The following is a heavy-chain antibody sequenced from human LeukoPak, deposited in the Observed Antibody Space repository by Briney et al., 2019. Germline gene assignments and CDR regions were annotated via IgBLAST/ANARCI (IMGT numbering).Heavy chain of an antibody. D-gene: IGHD2-2*01. J-gene: IGHJ6*02. CDR1: GYTFTGYY. Sequence: ASVKVSCKASGYTFTGYYMHWVRQARGQGLEWMGWINPNSGGTNYAQKFQGRVTMTRDTSISTAYMELSRLRSDDTAVYYCARPQLPFRYGMDVWGQGTTVTVSS. V-gene: IGHV1-2*02. CDR3: ARPQLPFRYGMDV. CDR2: INPNSGGT.